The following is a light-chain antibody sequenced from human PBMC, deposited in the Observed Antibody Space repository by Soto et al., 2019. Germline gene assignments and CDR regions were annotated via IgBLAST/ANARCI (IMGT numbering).Light chain of an antibody. CDR2: EVS. J-gene: IGLJ2*01. V-gene: IGLV2-8*01. CDR3: SLYAGSNNVV. Sequence: QSALTQPPSASGSPGQSVAISCTGTSSDIGAYKFVSWYQQHPAKAPQLIIYEVSIRPSGVPDRFSGSKSGNTASLTVSGLLAGDEADYYCSLYAGSNNVVFGGGTKLTVL. CDR1: SSDIGAYKF.